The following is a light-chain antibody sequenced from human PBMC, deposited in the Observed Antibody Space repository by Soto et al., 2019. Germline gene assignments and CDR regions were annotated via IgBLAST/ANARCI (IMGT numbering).Light chain of an antibody. V-gene: IGLV1-40*01. CDR1: XXXIGAGYD. J-gene: IGLJ3*02. Sequence: QSVLTQPXXXSGAPGQRVXXSCXXSXXXIGAGYDVHWYQQLPGTAPKLVIYGNSNRPSGVPDRXSGSKSGTSASLAITGLQAEDEADYYCQSYDSSLSARVFGGGTKLTVL. CDR3: QSYDSSLSARV. CDR2: GNS.